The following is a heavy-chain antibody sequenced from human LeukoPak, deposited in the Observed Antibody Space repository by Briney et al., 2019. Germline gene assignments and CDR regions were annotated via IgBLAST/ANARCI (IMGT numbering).Heavy chain of an antibody. CDR3: GRPLSYYSDSSGDDAFDI. D-gene: IGHD3-22*01. CDR1: GVSFSNYY. J-gene: IGHJ3*02. V-gene: IGHV4-34*01. CDR2: IYHSGST. Sequence: SETLSLTCAVSGVSFSNYYWCWIRQPPGKGLEWIGNIYHSGSTYYNPSLNSRVTISVDTSKNQFSLKLSSVTAADTAVYYCGRPLSYYSDSSGDDAFDIWGQGTMVTVSS.